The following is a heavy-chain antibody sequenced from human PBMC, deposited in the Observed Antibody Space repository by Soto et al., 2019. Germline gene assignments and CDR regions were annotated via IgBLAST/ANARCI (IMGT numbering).Heavy chain of an antibody. CDR2: ISYDGSNK. Sequence: QVQLVESGGGLVKPGGSLRLSCAASGFTFSDYYMSWIRQAPGKGLEWVAVISYDGSNKYYADSVKGRFTISRDNSKNTLYLQMNSLRAEDTAVYYCARDWGWFGELPMYYFDYWGQGTLVTVSS. D-gene: IGHD3-10*01. V-gene: IGHV3-30-3*01. CDR1: GFTFSDYY. CDR3: ARDWGWFGELPMYYFDY. J-gene: IGHJ4*02.